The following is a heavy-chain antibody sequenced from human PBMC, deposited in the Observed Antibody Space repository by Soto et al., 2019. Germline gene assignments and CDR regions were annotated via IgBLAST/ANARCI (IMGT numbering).Heavy chain of an antibody. CDR3: ARRFSVTTMRGFFDS. D-gene: IGHD4-17*01. V-gene: IGHV4-4*02. J-gene: IGHJ4*02. CDR1: NGSINTSFW. Sequence: QVQLQESGPGLVKPSETLSLTCAVSNGSINTSFWWSWVRQSPGKALEWIGEIYHHGSTNYNPSLKSRVTVSIDKSKNQFSLKLYSVTTADPAIYYCARRFSVTTMRGFFDSWGQGSLVTVSS. CDR2: IYHHGST.